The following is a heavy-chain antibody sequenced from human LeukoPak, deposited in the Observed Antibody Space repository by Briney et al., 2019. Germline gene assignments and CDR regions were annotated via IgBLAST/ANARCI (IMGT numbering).Heavy chain of an antibody. D-gene: IGHD5-18*01. CDR2: ISGSGGTT. J-gene: IGHJ4*02. V-gene: IGHV3-23*01. CDR3: AKRLPFYYDY. Sequence: GGSLRLSCAASGFTFSSYDMSWVRQAPGKGLEWVSAISGSGGTTYYPDSGKGRFTVSRDNSKNTLYLQMDSLRAEDTAVYYCAKRLPFYYDYWGQGTLVTLSS. CDR1: GFTFSSYD.